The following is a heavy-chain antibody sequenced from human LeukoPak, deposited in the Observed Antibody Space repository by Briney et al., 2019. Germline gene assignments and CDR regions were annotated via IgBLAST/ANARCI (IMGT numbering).Heavy chain of an antibody. CDR3: ARDPDPGDWAHAFDI. CDR1: GGTFSSYA. J-gene: IGHJ3*02. V-gene: IGHV1-69*05. Sequence: GASVKVSCKASGGTFSSYAISWVRQAPGQGLEWMGGIIPIFGTANYAQKFQGRVTITTDESTSTAYMELSSLRSEDMAVYYCARDPDPGDWAHAFDIWGQGTMVTVSS. D-gene: IGHD7-27*01. CDR2: IIPIFGTA.